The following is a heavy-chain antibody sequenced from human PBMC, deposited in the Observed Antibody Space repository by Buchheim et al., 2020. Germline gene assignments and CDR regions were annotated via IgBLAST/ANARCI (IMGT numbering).Heavy chain of an antibody. D-gene: IGHD2-15*01. CDR2: IIPIFGTA. V-gene: IGHV1-69*06. CDR1: GGTFSSYA. CDR3: AREVGYCSGGSCYWGYYYGMDV. J-gene: IGHJ6*02. Sequence: QVQLVQSGAEVKKPGSSVKVSCKASGGTFSSYAISWVRQAPGQGLEWMGGIIPIFGTASYAQKFQGRVTITADKSTSTAYMELSSLRSEDTAVYYCAREVGYCSGGSCYWGYYYGMDVWGQGTT.